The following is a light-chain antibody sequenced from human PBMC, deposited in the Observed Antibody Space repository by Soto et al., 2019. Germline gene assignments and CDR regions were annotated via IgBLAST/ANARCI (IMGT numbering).Light chain of an antibody. CDR3: QQYGRSPT. J-gene: IGKJ1*01. CDR1: QTISSF. V-gene: IGKV3-20*01. CDR2: GAS. Sequence: EIVLTHSPGTLSLSPWEVATLSCRASQTISSFLAWYQQKRGQAPRLLIHGASNRATGIPDRFSGSGSGTDFTLTISRLEPEDFVVYYCQQYGRSPTFGQGTKVDIK.